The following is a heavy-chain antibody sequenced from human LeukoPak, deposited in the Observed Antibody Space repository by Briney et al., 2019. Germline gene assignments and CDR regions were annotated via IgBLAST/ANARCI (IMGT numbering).Heavy chain of an antibody. CDR3: ARGRYDFWSGSYYYYGMDV. J-gene: IGHJ6*02. V-gene: IGHV1-8*01. D-gene: IGHD3-3*01. CDR2: MNPNSSNT. CDR1: GYTFTSYD. Sequence: ASVKVSCKASGYTFTSYDINWVRQATGQGLEWMGWMNPNSSNTGYAQKFQGRVTMTRNTSISTAYMELSSLRSEDTAVYYCARGRYDFWSGSYYYYGMDVWGQGTTVTVSS.